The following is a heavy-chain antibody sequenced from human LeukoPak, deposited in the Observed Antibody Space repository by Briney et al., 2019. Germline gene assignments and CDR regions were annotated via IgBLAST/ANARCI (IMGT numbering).Heavy chain of an antibody. J-gene: IGHJ4*02. CDR2: IYPGDSDT. D-gene: IGHD3-10*01. Sequence: GESLKISCKGSGYSFTSYWIGWVRQMPGKGLEWMGIIYPGDSDTRYSPSFQGQVTISADKSISTAYLQWSSLKASDTAMYYCARQGYGSGSYYNQGDYWGQGTLVAVSS. CDR3: ARQGYGSGSYYNQGDY. CDR1: GYSFTSYW. V-gene: IGHV5-51*01.